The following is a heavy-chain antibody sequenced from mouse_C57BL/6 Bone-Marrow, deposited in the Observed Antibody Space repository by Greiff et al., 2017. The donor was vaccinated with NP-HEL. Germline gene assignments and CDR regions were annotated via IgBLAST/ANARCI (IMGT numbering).Heavy chain of an antibody. Sequence: EVQGVESGGGLVQPGGSLKLSCAASGFTFSDYYMYWVRQTPEKRLEWVAYISNGGGSTYYPDTVKGRFTISRDNAKNTLYLQMSRLKSEDTAMYYCARHECDGYSWFAYWGQGTLVTVSA. V-gene: IGHV5-12*01. CDR2: ISNGGGST. D-gene: IGHD2-3*01. J-gene: IGHJ3*01. CDR1: GFTFSDYY. CDR3: ARHECDGYSWFAY.